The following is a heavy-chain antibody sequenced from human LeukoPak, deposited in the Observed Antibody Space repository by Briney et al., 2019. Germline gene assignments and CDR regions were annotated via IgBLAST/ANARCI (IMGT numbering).Heavy chain of an antibody. V-gene: IGHV3-7*03. J-gene: IGHJ4*02. Sequence: PGGSLRLSCAASGFTFSHYWMSWVRQAPGKGLEWVANIKQDGSDRNYVTSVRGRFTISRDNAESSLYLQMNSLRAEDTAVYYCVRNLAVAGTCFDSWGQGTLVTVSS. CDR1: GFTFSHYW. CDR3: VRNLAVAGTCFDS. CDR2: IKQDGSDR. D-gene: IGHD6-19*01.